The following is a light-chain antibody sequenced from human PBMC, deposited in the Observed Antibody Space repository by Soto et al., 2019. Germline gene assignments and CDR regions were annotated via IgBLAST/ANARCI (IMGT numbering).Light chain of an antibody. CDR2: SNN. J-gene: IGLJ2*01. CDR3: AEWDDSLNGVV. V-gene: IGLV1-44*01. Sequence: QSVLTQPPSASGTPGQRVTISCSGSSANIGSNTVNWYQQRPGTAPKLLIYSNNQRPSGVPDRFSGSKSGTSASLAISGLQSEDEDDYYCAEWDDSLNGVVFGGGTKLTVL. CDR1: SANIGSNT.